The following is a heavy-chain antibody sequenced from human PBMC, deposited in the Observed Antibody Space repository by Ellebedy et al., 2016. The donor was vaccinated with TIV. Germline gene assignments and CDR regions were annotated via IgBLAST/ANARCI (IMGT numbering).Heavy chain of an antibody. Sequence: SETLSLTCTVSGGSNSSYYWNWIRQPPGKGLEWIGYIYYSGSTNYNPSLKSRVTISVDTSKNQFSLKLSSVTAADTAVYYCARATAKLFGAVMGPSDHWGQGALVTVSS. J-gene: IGHJ4*02. V-gene: IGHV4-59*01. CDR3: ARATAKLFGAVMGPSDH. CDR1: GGSNSSYY. D-gene: IGHD3-3*01. CDR2: IYYSGST.